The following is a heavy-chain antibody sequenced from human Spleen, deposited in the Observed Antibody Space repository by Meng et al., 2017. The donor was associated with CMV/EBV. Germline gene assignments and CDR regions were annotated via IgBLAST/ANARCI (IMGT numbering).Heavy chain of an antibody. CDR2: IDSDGRDI. V-gene: IGHV3-74*03. D-gene: IGHD3-10*01. J-gene: IGHJ4*02. Sequence: EGRVVEFWGGLVQPGGSLRLACAVSGFTLRRHWMHWVRQVPGKGLEWLARIDSDGRDITYVDSVRGRFTISRDDAKNTLYLQMNSLRVEDTAVYYCARGVAENLGWEMGFWGQGTLVTVSS. CDR3: ARGVAENLGWEMGF. CDR1: GFTLRRHW.